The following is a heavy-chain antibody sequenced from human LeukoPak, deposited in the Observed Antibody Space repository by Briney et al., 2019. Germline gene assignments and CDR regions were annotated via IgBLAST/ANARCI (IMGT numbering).Heavy chain of an antibody. CDR1: GGSISSSNW. V-gene: IGHV4-4*02. CDR2: IYHSGST. D-gene: IGHD3-10*01. J-gene: IGHJ4*02. CDR3: AREIWFGELFGYFDY. Sequence: SGTLSLTCAVSGGSISSSNWWSWVRQPPGKGLEWIGEIYHSGSTNYNPSLKSRVTISVDKSKNQFSLKLSSVTAADTAVYYCAREIWFGELFGYFDYWGQGTLVTVSS.